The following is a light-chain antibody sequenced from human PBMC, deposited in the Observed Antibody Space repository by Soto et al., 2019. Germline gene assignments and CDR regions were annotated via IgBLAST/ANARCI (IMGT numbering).Light chain of an antibody. CDR1: SSNIGAGYD. Sequence: QSVLTQPPSVSGAPGQRVTISCTGSSSNIGAGYDVHWYQRLPGTAPKLLIYGNNNRPSGVPDRLSGSKSGTSASVAITGLQAEDEADYYCQSYDSSLSGYVFGSGTKLTVL. V-gene: IGLV1-40*01. J-gene: IGLJ1*01. CDR3: QSYDSSLSGYV. CDR2: GNN.